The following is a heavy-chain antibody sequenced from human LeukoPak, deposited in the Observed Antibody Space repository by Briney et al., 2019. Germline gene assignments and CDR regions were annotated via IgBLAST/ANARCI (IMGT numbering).Heavy chain of an antibody. Sequence: PSETLSLTCAVYGGSFSGYYWSWIRQPPGKGLEWIGEINHSGSTNYNPSLKSRVTISVDTSKNQFSLKLSSVTAADTAVYYCARDDYGAFDIWGQGTMVTVSS. CDR2: INHSGST. CDR3: ARDDYGAFDI. CDR1: GGSFSGYY. V-gene: IGHV4-34*01. D-gene: IGHD3-16*01. J-gene: IGHJ3*02.